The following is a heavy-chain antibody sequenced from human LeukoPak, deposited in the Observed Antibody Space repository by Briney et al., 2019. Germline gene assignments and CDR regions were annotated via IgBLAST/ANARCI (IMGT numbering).Heavy chain of an antibody. CDR2: ISWNSGSI. CDR3: TRSFDY. CDR1: GFTFDDYA. Sequence: GGSLRLSCAASGFTFDDYAMHWVRQAPGKGLEWVSGISWNSGSIGYADSVKGRFTISRDNAKNTLYLQMNSLRAEDTAVYYCTRSFDYWGQGTLVTVSS. J-gene: IGHJ4*02. V-gene: IGHV3-9*01. D-gene: IGHD3-10*01.